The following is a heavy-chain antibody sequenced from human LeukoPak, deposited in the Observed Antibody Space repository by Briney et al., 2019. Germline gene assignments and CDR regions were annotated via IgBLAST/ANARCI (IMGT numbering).Heavy chain of an antibody. D-gene: IGHD2-21*02. CDR1: GYTFSISH. V-gene: IGHV1-18*04. J-gene: IGHJ4*02. CDR2: ISVYNGNT. CDR3: ARATELTYCAGDCYLDY. Sequence: ASVKVSCKTSGYTFSISHVTWVRQAPGQRLEWMGWISVYNGNTNYAPDLQGRVTMTTDTSTSTACMELRNLRSDDTAIYYCARATELTYCAGDCYLDYWGQGTLITVSS.